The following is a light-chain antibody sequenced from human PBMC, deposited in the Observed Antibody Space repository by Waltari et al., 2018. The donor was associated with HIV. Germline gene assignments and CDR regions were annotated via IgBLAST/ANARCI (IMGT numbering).Light chain of an antibody. CDR3: SSYGDSLRVL. CDR2: EVT. Sequence: SALTQPPSPSRPLDQSVTTSCTGSRTDIGAYAPVSWCQQHPRSAPKPLLYEVTRRPSTVSDRFSGSRSGSTAFLTVAGLQPDDEATYFCSSYGDSLRVLFGGGTNVTVL. CDR1: RTDIGAYAP. V-gene: IGLV2-8*01. J-gene: IGLJ3*02.